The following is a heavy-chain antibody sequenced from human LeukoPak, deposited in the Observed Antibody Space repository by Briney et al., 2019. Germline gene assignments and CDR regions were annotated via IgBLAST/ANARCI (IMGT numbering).Heavy chain of an antibody. CDR1: GFTFVNAW. CDR3: TTLAFDVHY. CDR2: MESNPAGGRT. D-gene: IGHD2/OR15-2a*01. Sequence: GGSLRLSCAASGFTFVNAWMTWVRQAPGKGLEWVGRMESNPAGGRTDYAAPVKGRFTISRDDSRSTLYLQPNNLRAEDTAVYYCTTLAFDVHYWGRGTLITVSS. V-gene: IGHV3-15*04. J-gene: IGHJ4*02.